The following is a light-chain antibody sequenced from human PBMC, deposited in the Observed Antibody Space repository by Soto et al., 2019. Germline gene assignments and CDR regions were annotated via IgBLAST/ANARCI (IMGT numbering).Light chain of an antibody. Sequence: DIQMTQSPSTLSGSVGDSVTITCRASHTISSWLAWYQQKPGKAPKLLIYKASTLKSGVPSRFSGSGSGTEFTLTISILQPDDFATYYCQHYNSYPEALGQGTKGDI. CDR2: KAS. V-gene: IGKV1-5*03. CDR1: HTISSW. J-gene: IGKJ1*01. CDR3: QHYNSYPEA.